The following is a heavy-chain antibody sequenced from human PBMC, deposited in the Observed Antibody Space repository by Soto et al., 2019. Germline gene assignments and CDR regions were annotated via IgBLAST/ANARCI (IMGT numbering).Heavy chain of an antibody. CDR1: GGSISSSSYY. Sequence: SETLSLTCTVSGGSISSSSYYWGWIRQPPGKGLEWIGYIYYSGSTNYNPSLKSRVTISVDTSKNQFSLKLSSVTAADTAVYYCARAQYSSSSVAFDIWGQGTMVTVSS. D-gene: IGHD6-6*01. J-gene: IGHJ3*02. CDR2: IYYSGST. CDR3: ARAQYSSSSVAFDI. V-gene: IGHV4-61*05.